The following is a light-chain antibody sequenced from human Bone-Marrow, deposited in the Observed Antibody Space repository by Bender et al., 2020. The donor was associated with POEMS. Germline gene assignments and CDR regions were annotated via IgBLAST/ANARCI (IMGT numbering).Light chain of an antibody. CDR1: SGSIASNY. Sequence: FMLTQPHSVSESPGKTVTISCTRSSGSIASNYVQWYQQRPGSSPTTVIYEDTQRPSGVPDRFSGSIDSSSNSASLTISGLKTEDEADYYCQSYDNSHHWVFGGGTKLTVL. CDR3: QSYDNSHHWV. V-gene: IGLV6-57*01. CDR2: EDT. J-gene: IGLJ3*02.